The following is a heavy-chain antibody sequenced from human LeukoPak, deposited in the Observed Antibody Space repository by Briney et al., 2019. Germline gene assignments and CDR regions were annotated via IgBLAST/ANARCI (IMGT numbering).Heavy chain of an antibody. CDR1: GFTFSSYA. CDR3: AKVRLASIAAAARDAFYN. CDR2: ISGSGGST. V-gene: IGHV3-23*01. J-gene: IGHJ3*02. D-gene: IGHD6-13*01. Sequence: GGSLRLSCAASGFTFSSYAMSWVRQAPGKGLEWVSAISGSGGSTYYADSVKGRFTISRDNSKNTLYLQMNSLRAEDTAVYYCAKVRLASIAAAARDAFYNWGQGTMVTVSS.